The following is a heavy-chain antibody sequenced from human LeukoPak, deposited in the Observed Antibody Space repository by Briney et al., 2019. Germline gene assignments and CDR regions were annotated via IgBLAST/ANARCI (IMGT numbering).Heavy chain of an antibody. J-gene: IGHJ4*02. CDR1: GFAFKSYS. CDR3: ARDGGYGYSIDY. D-gene: IGHD5-18*01. CDR2: ISTRSNVI. Sequence: GGSLRLSCAASGFAFKSYSMNWVRQAPGKGLEWVSYISTRSNVIYIADSVKGRFATSRDNAKNSLYLQMNSLRDDDTAVYYCARDGGYGYSIDYWGQGTLVAVSS. V-gene: IGHV3-48*02.